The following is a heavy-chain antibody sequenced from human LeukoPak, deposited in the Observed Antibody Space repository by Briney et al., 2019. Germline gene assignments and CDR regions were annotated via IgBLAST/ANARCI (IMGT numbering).Heavy chain of an antibody. V-gene: IGHV3-30-3*01. CDR2: ISYDGSNK. CDR1: GFTFSSYA. CDR3: TRVLDFGVVTTSPFAY. Sequence: GGSLRLSCAASGFTFSSYAMHWVRQAPGKGLEWVAVISYDGSNKYYADSVKGRSTISRDNAKNSLYLQMNSLKTEDTAVYYCTRVLDFGVVTTSPFAYWGQGTLVTVSS. D-gene: IGHD3-3*01. J-gene: IGHJ4*02.